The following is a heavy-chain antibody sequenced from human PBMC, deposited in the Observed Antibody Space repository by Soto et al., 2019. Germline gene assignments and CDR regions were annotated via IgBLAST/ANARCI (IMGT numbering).Heavy chain of an antibody. J-gene: IGHJ3*02. CDR1: GGTFSSYA. CDR3: ARESSVAEAWVHAFDI. D-gene: IGHD6-19*01. CDR2: IIPIFGTA. Sequence: ASVKVSCKXSGGTFSSYAISWVRQAPGQGLEWMGGIIPIFGTANYAQKFQGRVTTTADESTSTAYMELSSLRSEDTAVYYCARESSVAEAWVHAFDIWGQGTMVTVSS. V-gene: IGHV1-69*13.